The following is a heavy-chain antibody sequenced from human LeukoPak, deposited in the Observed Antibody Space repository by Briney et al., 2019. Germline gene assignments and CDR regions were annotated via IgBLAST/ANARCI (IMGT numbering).Heavy chain of an antibody. V-gene: IGHV1-8*03. CDR2: MNPNSGNT. CDR1: GYTFTSYD. J-gene: IGHJ6*03. D-gene: IGHD1-26*01. Sequence: ASVKVSCKASGYTFTSYDINWVRQATGQGLEWMGWMNPNSGNTGYAQKFQGRVTITRNTSISTAYMELSSLRSEDTAVYYCAGVLSGSYYYYMDVWGKGTTVTVSS. CDR3: AGVLSGSYYYYMDV.